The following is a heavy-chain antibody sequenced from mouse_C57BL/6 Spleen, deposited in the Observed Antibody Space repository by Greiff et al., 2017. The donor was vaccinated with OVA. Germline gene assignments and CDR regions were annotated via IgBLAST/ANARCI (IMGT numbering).Heavy chain of an antibody. Sequence: VQLQQSGPELVKPGASVKISCKASGYAFSSSWLNWVKQRPGKGLEWIGRIYPGDGDTNYNGKFKGKATLTADKSSSTAYMQLSSLTSEDSAVYFCAGSSSLAWFAYWGQGTLVTVSA. CDR2: IYPGDGDT. CDR1: GYAFSSSW. CDR3: AGSSSLAWFAY. D-gene: IGHD1-1*01. V-gene: IGHV1-82*01. J-gene: IGHJ3*01.